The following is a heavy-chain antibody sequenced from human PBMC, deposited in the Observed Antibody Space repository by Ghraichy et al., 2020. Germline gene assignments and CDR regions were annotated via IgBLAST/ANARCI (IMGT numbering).Heavy chain of an antibody. J-gene: IGHJ3*02. CDR2: ISWNSGSI. CDR3: AKDSRWRGDYYYDSSGFLAWHDAFDI. D-gene: IGHD3-22*01. CDR1: GFTFDDYA. Sequence: SLRLSCAASGFTFDDYAMHWVRQAPGKGLEWVSGISWNSGSIGYADSVKGRFTISRDNAKNSLYLQMNSLRAEDTALYYCAKDSRWRGDYYYDSSGFLAWHDAFDIWGQGTMVTVSS. V-gene: IGHV3-9*01.